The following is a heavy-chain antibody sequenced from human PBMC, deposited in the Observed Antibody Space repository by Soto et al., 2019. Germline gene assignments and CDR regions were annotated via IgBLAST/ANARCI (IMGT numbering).Heavy chain of an antibody. CDR2: IYYSGST. D-gene: IGHD5-18*01. CDR3: ASVDTNLSGMDV. CDR1: GGSISSGDYY. V-gene: IGHV4-30-4*01. Sequence: PSETLSLTCTVSGGSISSGDYYWSWIRQPPGKGLEWIGYIYYSGSTYYNPSLKSRVTISVDTSKNQLSLKLSSVTAADTAVYYCASVDTNLSGMDVWGQGTTVTVSS. J-gene: IGHJ6*02.